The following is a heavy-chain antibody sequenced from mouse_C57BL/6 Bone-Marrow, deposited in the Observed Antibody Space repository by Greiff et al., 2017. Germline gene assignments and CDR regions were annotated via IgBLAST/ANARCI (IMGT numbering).Heavy chain of an antibody. Sequence: VQLQQPGPELVKPGASVKISCKASGYSFTGYYMHWVKHRHGNILDWIGYIYPYNGVSRYNQKFKGKATLTVDKSSSTAYKGLRSLTSEDSAVYYWASAELRPDWDIVVWGAGTTVTVSS. J-gene: IGHJ1*01. V-gene: IGHV1-31*01. CDR3: ASAELRPDWDIVV. CDR1: GYSFTGYY. CDR2: IYPYNGVS.